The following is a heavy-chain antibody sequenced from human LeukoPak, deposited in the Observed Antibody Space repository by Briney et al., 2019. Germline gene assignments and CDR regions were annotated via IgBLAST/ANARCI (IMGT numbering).Heavy chain of an antibody. CDR2: IIPIFGTA. CDR1: GGTFSSYA. CDR3: ASKLHSPGIVPAATTAPFDY. Sequence: ASVKVSCKASGGTFSSYAISWVRQAPGQGLEWMGGIIPIFGTANYAQKFQGRVTITADESTSTAYMELSSLRSEDTAVYYCASKLHSPGIVPAATTAPFDYWGQGTLVTVSS. D-gene: IGHD2-2*01. V-gene: IGHV1-69*13. J-gene: IGHJ4*02.